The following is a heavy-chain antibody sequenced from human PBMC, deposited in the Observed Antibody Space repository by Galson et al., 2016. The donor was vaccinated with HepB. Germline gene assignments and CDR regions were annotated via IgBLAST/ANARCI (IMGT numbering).Heavy chain of an antibody. Sequence: SETLSLTCIVSGGSISSDYYWGWIRQPPGRGLEGIGGIYSGEDTYYNPSLKSRVTISVDTSKNQFSLRLDSVTAADTGVYYCATGIVVAGKYYYHFMDVWGKGTTVTFSS. CDR1: GGSISSDYY. CDR3: ATGIVVAGKYYYHFMDV. D-gene: IGHD6-19*01. V-gene: IGHV4-39*01. J-gene: IGHJ6*03. CDR2: IYSGEDT.